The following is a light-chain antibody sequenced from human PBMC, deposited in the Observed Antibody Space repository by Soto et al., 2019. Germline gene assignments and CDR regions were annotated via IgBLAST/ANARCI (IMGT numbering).Light chain of an antibody. Sequence: QSVLTQPPSASGTPGQRVTISCSGSSSNIGSNYVYWYQQLPGTAPKLLSYRDDQRPSGVPDRFSGSKSGTSASLAISGLRSEDEADYHCAAWDDSQSVVFGGGTKRTVL. CDR3: AAWDDSQSVV. CDR1: SSNIGSNY. J-gene: IGLJ2*01. V-gene: IGLV1-47*01. CDR2: RDD.